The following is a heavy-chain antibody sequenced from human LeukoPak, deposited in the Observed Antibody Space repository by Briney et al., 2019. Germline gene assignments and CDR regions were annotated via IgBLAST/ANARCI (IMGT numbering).Heavy chain of an antibody. V-gene: IGHV3-48*01. D-gene: IGHD6-13*01. CDR1: GFSFSGYG. J-gene: IGHJ5*02. Sequence: PGGSLRLSCAASGFSFSGYGMNWVRQAPGKGLEWVSYISSSITTIYYADSVKGRFTISRDNAKNSLYLQMNSLRAEDTAVYYCARMIATTGTKWFDPWGQGTLVTVSP. CDR3: ARMIATTGTKWFDP. CDR2: ISSSITTI.